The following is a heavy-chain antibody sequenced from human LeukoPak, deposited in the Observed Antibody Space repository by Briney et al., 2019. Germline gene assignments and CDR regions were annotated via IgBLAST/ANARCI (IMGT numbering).Heavy chain of an antibody. CDR2: IHPSGST. CDR3: ARGLDTYKSGLG. V-gene: IGHV4-34*01. Sequence: SETLSLTCAVYGGSFSNYYCTWIRQPPGKGLEWIGEIHPSGSTNYNPSLMNRVTISLDTSKNQFSLKLSSVTAADTAVYFCARGLDTYKSGLGWGPGTLVTVSS. CDR1: GGSFSNYY. J-gene: IGHJ4*02. D-gene: IGHD1-26*01.